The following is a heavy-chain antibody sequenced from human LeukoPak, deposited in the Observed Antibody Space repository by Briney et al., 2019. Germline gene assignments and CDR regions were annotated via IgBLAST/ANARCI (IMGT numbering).Heavy chain of an antibody. V-gene: IGHV1-2*02. Sequence: GASVKVSCKASGYTFTGYYMHWVRQAPGQGLEWMGWINPNSGGTNYAQKFQGRVTMTRDTSISTAYMELSRLRSDGTAVYYCARAVVPAALVYYYGMDVWGQGTTVTVSS. D-gene: IGHD2-2*01. CDR1: GYTFTGYY. CDR2: INPNSGGT. CDR3: ARAVVPAALVYYYGMDV. J-gene: IGHJ6*02.